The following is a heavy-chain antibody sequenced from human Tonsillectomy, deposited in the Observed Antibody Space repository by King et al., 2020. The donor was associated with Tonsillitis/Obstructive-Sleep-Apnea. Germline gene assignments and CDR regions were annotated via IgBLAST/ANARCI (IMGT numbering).Heavy chain of an antibody. CDR1: GGSINSSSYY. Sequence: QLQESGPGLVKPSETLSLTCTVSGGSINSSSYYWGWVRQPPGKGLEWIGSIYYTGTTSYNPSLKSRFTIYVDTSKKQFSLKLSSGTAADTAVYYCARHLYFYDTSGYSQFDPWGQGTLVTVSS. CDR2: IYYTGTT. J-gene: IGHJ5*02. D-gene: IGHD3-22*01. CDR3: ARHLYFYDTSGYSQFDP. V-gene: IGHV4-39*01.